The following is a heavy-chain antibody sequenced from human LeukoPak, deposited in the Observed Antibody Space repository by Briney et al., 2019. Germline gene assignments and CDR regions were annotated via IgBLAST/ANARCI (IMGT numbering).Heavy chain of an antibody. V-gene: IGHV4-59*08. CDR1: GGSISSYY. D-gene: IGHD3-22*01. Sequence: PSETLSLTCTVSGGSISSYYWSWIRQPPGKGLEWIGYIYYSGSTNYNPSLKSRVTISVDTSKNQFSLKLSSVTAADTAVYYCARHPRIPYYYDSSGSSYYFDYWGQGTLVTVSS. CDR2: IYYSGST. CDR3: ARHPRIPYYYDSSGSSYYFDY. J-gene: IGHJ4*02.